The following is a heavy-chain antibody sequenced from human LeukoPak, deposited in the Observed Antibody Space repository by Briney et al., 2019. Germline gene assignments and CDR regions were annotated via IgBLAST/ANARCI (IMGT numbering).Heavy chain of an antibody. Sequence: SETLSLTCTVSGGSVSSGTYYWSWIRQPPGKGLEWIGYIYYSGSTNYNPSLKSRVTISVDTSKNQFSLKLSSVTAADTAVYYCARLVEAGTSFYFDYWGQGTLVTVSS. CDR3: ARLVEAGTSFYFDY. J-gene: IGHJ4*02. CDR2: IYYSGST. V-gene: IGHV4-61*01. CDR1: GGSVSSGTYY. D-gene: IGHD6-19*01.